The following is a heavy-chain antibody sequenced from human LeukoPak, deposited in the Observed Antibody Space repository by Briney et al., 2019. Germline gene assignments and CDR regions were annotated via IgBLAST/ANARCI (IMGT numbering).Heavy chain of an antibody. V-gene: IGHV6-1*01. D-gene: IGHD3-10*01. Sequence: SQTLSLTCAISGDSVSSNSAAWDWIRQSPSRGLEWLGRTYYRSKLYNDYAVSVKSLITINPDTSKNQFSLQLNSVTPEDTAVYYCARAGSIDPPSDAFDIWGQGTMVTVSS. J-gene: IGHJ3*02. CDR2: TYYRSKLYN. CDR1: GDSVSSNSAA. CDR3: ARAGSIDPPSDAFDI.